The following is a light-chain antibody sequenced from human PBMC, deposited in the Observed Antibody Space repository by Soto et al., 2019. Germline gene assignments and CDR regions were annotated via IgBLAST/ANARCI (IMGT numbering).Light chain of an antibody. CDR2: AAS. V-gene: IGKV3-11*01. J-gene: IGKJ4*01. CDR3: QQRINWPLT. CDR1: QSVGSY. Sequence: EIVLTQSPATQSFSPVEGATLSCRASQSVGSYLAWYQQKPGQDPRLLIYAASNRAGGIPARFSGSGSGTDFNLTISRLEPEEFAVYYCQQRINWPLTFGGGTKLDLK.